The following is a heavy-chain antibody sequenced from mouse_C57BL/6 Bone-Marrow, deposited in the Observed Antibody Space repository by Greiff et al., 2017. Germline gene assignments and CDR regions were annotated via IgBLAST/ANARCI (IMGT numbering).Heavy chain of an antibody. D-gene: IGHD2-2*01. CDR3: TRFGYLYYYSRDY. CDR2: IRHKANNHAT. J-gene: IGHJ4*01. V-gene: IGHV6-6*01. CDR1: GFTFSDAW. Sequence: EVKVEESGAGLVQPGGSMKLSCAASGFTFSDAWMDWVRQSPEQGLEWVGEIRHKANNHATYYAVSVKGRFTISRDNSKSSVYLQMNSLRAEDTGIYYCTRFGYLYYYSRDYWGQGTSVTVSS.